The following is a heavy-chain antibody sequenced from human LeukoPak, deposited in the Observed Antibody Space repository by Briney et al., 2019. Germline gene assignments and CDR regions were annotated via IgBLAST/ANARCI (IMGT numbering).Heavy chain of an antibody. Sequence: GGSLRLFCAASGFTFSSYGMNWVRQAPGKGLEWVSSISSSSSYIYYADSVKGRFTISRDNAKNSLYLQMNSLRAEDTAVYYCARTIRDYCSGGSCSTFYYYYYYMDVWGKGTTVTVSS. D-gene: IGHD2-15*01. CDR3: ARTIRDYCSGGSCSTFYYYYYYMDV. CDR2: ISSSSSYI. V-gene: IGHV3-21*01. CDR1: GFTFSSYG. J-gene: IGHJ6*03.